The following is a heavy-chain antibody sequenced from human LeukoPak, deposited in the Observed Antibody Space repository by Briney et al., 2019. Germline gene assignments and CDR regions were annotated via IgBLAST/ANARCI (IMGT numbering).Heavy chain of an antibody. CDR3: ARGVFWSGYYNWFDP. CDR1: GYSFTSYW. CDR2: IYPGDSDT. V-gene: IGHV5-51*01. J-gene: IGHJ5*02. D-gene: IGHD3-3*01. Sequence: GESLNISCKGSGYSFTSYWIGWVRQMPGKGLEGMGIIYPGDSDTRCSQSFQGQVTISADKSISIAYLQWSSLKASDTAMYYCARGVFWSGYYNWFDPWGQGTLVTVSS.